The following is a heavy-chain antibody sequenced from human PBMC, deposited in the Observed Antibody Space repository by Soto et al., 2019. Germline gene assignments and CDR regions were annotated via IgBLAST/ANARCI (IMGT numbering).Heavy chain of an antibody. Sequence: GSLRLSCAVSGFSVSSKYMSWVRQAAGKGLEWVAVIYAGSITFYADSVKGRFTISRDDSKNSLYLQMSSLRVEDTAVYYCARIPYDNSGTIFDYWGQGTQVTVSS. V-gene: IGHV3-53*01. CDR2: IYAGSIT. CDR3: ARIPYDNSGTIFDY. D-gene: IGHD3-22*01. J-gene: IGHJ4*02. CDR1: GFSVSSKY.